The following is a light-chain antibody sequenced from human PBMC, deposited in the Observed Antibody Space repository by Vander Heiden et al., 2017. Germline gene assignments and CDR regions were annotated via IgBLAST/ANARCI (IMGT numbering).Light chain of an antibody. V-gene: IGLV3-19*01. CDR1: SLRSYY. Sequence: SSELTQDPAVSVALGQTVSITCPGDSLRSYYASWYQQKPGQAPVLVIYGKNNRPSGIPDRFSGSSSGNTASLTITGAQAEDEADYYCNSRDSSGNHRGWVFGGGTKLTVL. CDR2: GKN. CDR3: NSRDSSGNHRGWV. J-gene: IGLJ3*02.